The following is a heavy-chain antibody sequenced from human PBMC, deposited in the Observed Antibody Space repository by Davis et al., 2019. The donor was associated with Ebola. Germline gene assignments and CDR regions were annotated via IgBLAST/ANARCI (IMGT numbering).Heavy chain of an antibody. CDR1: GFTFSSYA. J-gene: IGHJ4*02. CDR2: ISYDGSNK. D-gene: IGHD5-18*01. V-gene: IGHV3-30-3*02. Sequence: GGSLRLSCAASGFTFSSYAMHWVRQAPGKGLEWVAVISYDGSNKYYADSVKGRFTISRDNSKNTLYLQMNSLRAEDTAVYYCAKPNTAMDYYFDYWGQGTLVTVSS. CDR3: AKPNTAMDYYFDY.